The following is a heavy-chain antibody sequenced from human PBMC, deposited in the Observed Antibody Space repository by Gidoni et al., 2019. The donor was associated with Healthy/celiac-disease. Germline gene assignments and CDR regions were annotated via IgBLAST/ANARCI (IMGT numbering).Heavy chain of an antibody. Sequence: EVPLLESGGGLVQHGRSLRLSCAASGFTFVDYAMHWVRQAPGKGLEWVSGISWNSGSIGYADSVKGRFTSSRDNAKNSLYLQMNSLRAEDTALYYCAKSYYYDSSGYPTSFDYWGQGTLVTVSS. CDR2: ISWNSGSI. D-gene: IGHD3-22*01. CDR1: GFTFVDYA. CDR3: AKSYYYDSSGYPTSFDY. J-gene: IGHJ4*02. V-gene: IGHV3-9*01.